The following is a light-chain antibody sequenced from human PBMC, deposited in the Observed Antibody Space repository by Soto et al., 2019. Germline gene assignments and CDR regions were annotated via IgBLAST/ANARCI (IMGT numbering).Light chain of an antibody. Sequence: EIVLTQSPGTLSLSPGERATLSCRASQSVSSSYLAWYQQKAGQAPRLLIYGASNRATGIPDRFSGSGSGTDFILTISRVEPEDFAVYYCQHYGSSWTFGQGTKVDIK. CDR3: QHYGSSWT. V-gene: IGKV3-20*01. J-gene: IGKJ1*01. CDR2: GAS. CDR1: QSVSSSY.